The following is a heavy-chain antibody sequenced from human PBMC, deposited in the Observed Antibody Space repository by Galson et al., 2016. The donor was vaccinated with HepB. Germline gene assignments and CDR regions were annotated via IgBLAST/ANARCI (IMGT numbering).Heavy chain of an antibody. CDR1: TGSFSGYY. D-gene: IGHD2-2*01. Sequence: SETLSLTCAVYTGSFSGYYWSWIRQPPGKGLEWIGEINHSGDTNYKSSLKSRVTMSVGTSNNQFSLKLTSVTAADTAAYYFARGPLRYCTSSSCHRFDYWGQGTLVTVSS. J-gene: IGHJ4*02. CDR3: ARGPLRYCTSSSCHRFDY. CDR2: INHSGDT. V-gene: IGHV4-34*01.